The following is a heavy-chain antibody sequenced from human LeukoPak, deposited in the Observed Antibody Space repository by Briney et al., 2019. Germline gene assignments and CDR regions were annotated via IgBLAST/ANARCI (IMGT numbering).Heavy chain of an antibody. Sequence: QTGGSLRLSCAASGFTFSSYAMSWVRQAPGKGLEWVSAISGSGGSTYYADSVKGRFTISRDNSKNTLYLQMNSLRAEDTAVYYCAKCRLPSSSWGINWFDPWGQGILVTVSS. CDR2: ISGSGGST. J-gene: IGHJ5*02. CDR1: GFTFSSYA. D-gene: IGHD6-13*01. V-gene: IGHV3-23*01. CDR3: AKCRLPSSSWGINWFDP.